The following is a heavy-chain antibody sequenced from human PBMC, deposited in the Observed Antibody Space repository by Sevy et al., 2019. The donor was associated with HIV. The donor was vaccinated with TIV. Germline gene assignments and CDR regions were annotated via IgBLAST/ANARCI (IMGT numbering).Heavy chain of an antibody. V-gene: IGHV3-7*01. CDR1: GFTFSIYY. J-gene: IGHJ4*02. CDR2: IKSDGSDK. CDR3: ARDHEFYDYGDYGPTFFPDY. D-gene: IGHD4-17*01. Sequence: GGSLRLSCAASGFTFSIYYMTWARQAPGKGLEWVANIKSDGSDKYYVDSVKGRFTISRDNAKNSLYLQMNSLRAEDTAVYYCARDHEFYDYGDYGPTFFPDYWGQGNLVTVSS.